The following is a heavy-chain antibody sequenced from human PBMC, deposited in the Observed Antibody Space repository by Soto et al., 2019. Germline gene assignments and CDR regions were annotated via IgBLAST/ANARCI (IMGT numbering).Heavy chain of an antibody. D-gene: IGHD2-15*01. V-gene: IGHV4-34*01. Sequence: SETLSLTCAVYGGSFSGYYWSWIRQPPGKGLEWIGEINHSGSTNYNPSLKSRVTISVDTSKNQFSLKLSSVTAADTAVYYCARVGYCSGGSCYFSYYYYYGMDVWGPGTTVT. CDR2: INHSGST. CDR1: GGSFSGYY. J-gene: IGHJ6*02. CDR3: ARVGYCSGGSCYFSYYYYYGMDV.